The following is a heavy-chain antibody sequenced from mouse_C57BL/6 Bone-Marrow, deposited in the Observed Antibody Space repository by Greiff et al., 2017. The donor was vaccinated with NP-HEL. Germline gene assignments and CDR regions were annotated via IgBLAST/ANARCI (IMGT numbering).Heavy chain of an antibody. Sequence: EVKVVESGPELVKPGASVKISCKASGYSFTDYNMNWVKQSNGKSLEWIGVINPNYGTTSYNRKFKGKATLTVDQSSSTAYMQLNSLTSEDSSVYDCARVGFITTVPFDYWGQGTTLTVSS. CDR2: INPNYGTT. V-gene: IGHV1-39*01. CDR3: ARVGFITTVPFDY. D-gene: IGHD1-1*01. CDR1: GYSFTDYN. J-gene: IGHJ2*01.